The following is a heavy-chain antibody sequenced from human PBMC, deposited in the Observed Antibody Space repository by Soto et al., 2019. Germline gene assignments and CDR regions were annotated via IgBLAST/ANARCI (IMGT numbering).Heavy chain of an antibody. J-gene: IGHJ6*02. Sequence: DVQLLESGGGLVEPGGSVRLSCAVSGFSVTDAWMNWVRQVPGKGLSLVGRIKSKFDGGSTDYAAPVKGRFTISKDDSKNTLYLQMNSLKTEDTAVYYCTIPTPDTTMVTNYYYSAMDVWGPGTTGYVSS. CDR1: GFSVTDAW. D-gene: IGHD5-18*01. V-gene: IGHV3-15*07. CDR2: IKSKFDGGST. CDR3: TIPTPDTTMVTNYYYSAMDV.